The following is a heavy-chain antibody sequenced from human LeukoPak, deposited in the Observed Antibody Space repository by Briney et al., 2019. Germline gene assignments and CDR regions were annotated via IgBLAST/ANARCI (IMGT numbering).Heavy chain of an antibody. Sequence: GASVKVSCKASGYTFTGYYMDWVRQAPGQGLEWMGWINPNSGGTNYAQKFQGRVTMTRDTSISTAYMELSRLRSDDTAVYYCARDLLSLGHDLDYWGQGTLVTVSS. J-gene: IGHJ4*02. CDR2: INPNSGGT. CDR3: ARDLLSLGHDLDY. D-gene: IGHD3-10*01. V-gene: IGHV1-2*02. CDR1: GYTFTGYY.